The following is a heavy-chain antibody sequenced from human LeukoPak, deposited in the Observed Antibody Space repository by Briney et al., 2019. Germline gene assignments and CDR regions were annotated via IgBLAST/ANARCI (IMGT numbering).Heavy chain of an antibody. J-gene: IGHJ5*02. CDR1: GYTFTSYG. CDR2: ISAYNGNT. D-gene: IGHD3-16*01. Sequence: GASVKVSCKASGYTFTSYGISWVRQAPGQGLEWTGWISAYNGNTNYAQKLQGRVTMTTDTSTSTAYMELRSLRFDDTAVYYCATVLGWQRLDWFDPWGQGTLVTVSS. CDR3: ATVLGWQRLDWFDP. V-gene: IGHV1-18*01.